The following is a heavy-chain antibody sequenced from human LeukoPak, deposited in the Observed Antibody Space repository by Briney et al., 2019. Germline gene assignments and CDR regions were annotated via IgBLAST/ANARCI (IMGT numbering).Heavy chain of an antibody. CDR2: INHSGST. Sequence: SETLSLTCAVYGGSFSGYYCTWIRQPPGKGLEWIGEINHSGSTSNHPSLKCRVTVSVDMSKNQFSLKMTSVTAADTAVYFCARRGSNHGGDPLWGQGTLVTVSS. CDR3: ARRGSNHGGDPL. CDR1: GGSFSGYY. J-gene: IGHJ4*02. D-gene: IGHD2-21*02. V-gene: IGHV4-34*01.